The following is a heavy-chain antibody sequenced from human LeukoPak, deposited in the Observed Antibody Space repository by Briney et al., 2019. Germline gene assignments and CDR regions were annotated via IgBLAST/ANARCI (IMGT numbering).Heavy chain of an antibody. CDR2: INRGSTIT. Sequence: GGSLRLSCAVTGFTFSSNAMNWVRQAPGKGLEWVSSINRGSTITHYADSVKGRFTISRDNAKNSLYLQMNSLRVEDTALYYCARGHYYDSSGNSWAPDYWGQGTLVTVSS. V-gene: IGHV3-48*04. D-gene: IGHD3-22*01. J-gene: IGHJ4*02. CDR3: ARGHYYDSSGNSWAPDY. CDR1: GFTFSSNA.